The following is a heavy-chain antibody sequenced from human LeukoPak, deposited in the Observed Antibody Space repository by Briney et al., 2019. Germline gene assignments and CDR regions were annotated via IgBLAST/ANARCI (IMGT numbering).Heavy chain of an antibody. V-gene: IGHV3-21*01. CDR2: ISSSSSYI. CDR3: ARGTYYYDSTAYDY. J-gene: IGHJ4*02. CDR1: GFTFSTYS. D-gene: IGHD3-22*01. Sequence: RGSLRLSCGASGFTFSTYSMNWVRQAPGKGLEWVSSISSSSSYIYYADSMKGRFTISRDNAKNSLFLQMNSLRAEDTAVYYCARGTYYYDSTAYDYWGQGTLLTVSS.